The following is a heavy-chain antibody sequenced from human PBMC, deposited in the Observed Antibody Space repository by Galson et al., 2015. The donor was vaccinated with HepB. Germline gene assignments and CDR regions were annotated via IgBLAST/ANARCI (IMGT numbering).Heavy chain of an antibody. V-gene: IGHV3-23*01. CDR2: INGGGTKT. Sequence: SLRLSCAASGFTFSDYAMNWVRQAPGKGLEWVSHINGGGTKTYYADSVKGRFISSRDNSRNTLYLQMNSLGAEDTAIYYCAEDAFSYNQVFDPFDIWGQGTLVTVSS. D-gene: IGHD1-14*01. CDR1: GFTFSDYA. CDR3: AEDAFSYNQVFDPFDI. J-gene: IGHJ4*02.